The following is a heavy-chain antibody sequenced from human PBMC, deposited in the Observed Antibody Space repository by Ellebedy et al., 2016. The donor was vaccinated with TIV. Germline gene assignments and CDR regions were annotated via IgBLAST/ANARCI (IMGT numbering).Heavy chain of an antibody. CDR1: GFIFHFYA. J-gene: IGHJ4*02. CDR3: AMRVGEGIQLWGGFDA. Sequence: PGGSLRLSCAATGFIFHFYALTWVRQAPGKGLEWVSAISGSGDKTYYADSVKGRFTISRDNSKNTRYLHMAGLRVEDTAVYFCAMRVGEGIQLWGGFDAWGQGTLVTVSS. D-gene: IGHD5-18*01. V-gene: IGHV3-23*01. CDR2: ISGSGDKT.